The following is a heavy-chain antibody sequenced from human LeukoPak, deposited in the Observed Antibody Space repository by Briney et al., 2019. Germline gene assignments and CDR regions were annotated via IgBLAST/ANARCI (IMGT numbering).Heavy chain of an antibody. J-gene: IGHJ4*02. Sequence: SETLSLTCTVSGGSIRSSYYYWGWIRQPPGKGLEWIGSIYYSGSTYYNPSLKSRVTISVDTSKNQFSLKLSSVTAADTAVYYCARHPGGSTDYWGQGTLVTVSS. V-gene: IGHV4-39*01. CDR3: ARHPGGSTDY. CDR1: GGSIRSSYYY. CDR2: IYYSGST. D-gene: IGHD3-10*01.